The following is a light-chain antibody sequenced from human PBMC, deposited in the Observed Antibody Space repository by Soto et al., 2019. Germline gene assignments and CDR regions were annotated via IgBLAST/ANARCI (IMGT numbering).Light chain of an antibody. Sequence: AIQMTQSPASLSASVGDRVTITCRASQGIKNDLAWYQQKPGQAPKLLIYDSSNLQSGVPSRFSGSGSGTDFTLTISSLQPEDFAVYYCLQDSNYPLTFGGGTTVEIK. J-gene: IGKJ4*01. CDR1: QGIKND. CDR3: LQDSNYPLT. V-gene: IGKV1-6*01. CDR2: DSS.